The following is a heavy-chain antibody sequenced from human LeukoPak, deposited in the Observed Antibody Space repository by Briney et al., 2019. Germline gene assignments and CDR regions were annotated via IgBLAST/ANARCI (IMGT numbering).Heavy chain of an antibody. CDR2: IYTSGST. Sequence: TSQTLSLTCTVSGGSISSGSCYWSWIRQPAGKGLEWIGRIYTSGSTNYNPSLKSRVTISVDTSKNQFSLKLSSVTAADTAVYYCARDFTIWGQGTMVTVSS. V-gene: IGHV4-61*02. CDR3: ARDFTI. CDR1: GGSISSGSCY. J-gene: IGHJ3*02.